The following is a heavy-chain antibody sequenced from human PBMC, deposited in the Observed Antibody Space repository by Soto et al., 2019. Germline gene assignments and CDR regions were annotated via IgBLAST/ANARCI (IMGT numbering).Heavy chain of an antibody. Sequence: QVQLVESGGGVVQPGRSLRLSCAASGFTFSSYAMHWVRQAPGKGLEWVAVISYDGSNKYYADSVKGRFTISRDNSKNTLYLQMNSLRAEDTAMYYCARDYGGNSGSFDYWGQGTLVTVSS. CDR3: ARDYGGNSGSFDY. J-gene: IGHJ4*02. D-gene: IGHD4-17*01. CDR1: GFTFSSYA. CDR2: ISYDGSNK. V-gene: IGHV3-30-3*01.